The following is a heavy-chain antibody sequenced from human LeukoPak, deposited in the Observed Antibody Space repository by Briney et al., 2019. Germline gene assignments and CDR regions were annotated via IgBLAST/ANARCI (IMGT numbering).Heavy chain of an antibody. V-gene: IGHV4-30-4*01. CDR1: GGSISSGVYY. J-gene: IGHJ4*02. CDR2: IYYSGST. CDR3: AREEGGYTVGFDY. Sequence: PSETLSLTCTVSGGSISSGVYYWSWIRQPPGKGLEWIGYIYYSGSTYYNPSLKSRVTISVDTSKNQFSLKLSSVTAADTAVYYCAREEGGYTVGFDYWGQGTLVTVSS. D-gene: IGHD5-18*01.